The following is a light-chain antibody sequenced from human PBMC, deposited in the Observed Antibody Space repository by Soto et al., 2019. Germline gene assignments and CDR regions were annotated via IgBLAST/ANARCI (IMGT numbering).Light chain of an antibody. J-gene: IGKJ1*01. CDR1: QSVSSIY. CDR2: GVS. V-gene: IGKV3-20*01. CDR3: QQYGSSSWT. Sequence: EIVLTQSPGTLSLSPGERATLSCRASQSVSSIYLSWYQQKPGQTPRLLIYGVSRRATGIPDRFSGSGSGTDFTLTISRLEPEDFAVYYCQQYGSSSWTFGQGTKVDIK.